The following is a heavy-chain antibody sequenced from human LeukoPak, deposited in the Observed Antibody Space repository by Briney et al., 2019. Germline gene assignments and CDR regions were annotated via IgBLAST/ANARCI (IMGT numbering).Heavy chain of an antibody. CDR1: GLTFSSYA. Sequence: GGSLRLSCAASGLTFSSYAMNWVRQAPGKGLEWVSAISGSGGSTYYADSVKGRFTISRDNSKNTLYLQMNSLRAEDTAVYYCAKDRYCSGGSCYSREKAVAGPFDYWGQGTLVTVSS. D-gene: IGHD2-15*01. V-gene: IGHV3-23*01. CDR2: ISGSGGST. CDR3: AKDRYCSGGSCYSREKAVAGPFDY. J-gene: IGHJ4*02.